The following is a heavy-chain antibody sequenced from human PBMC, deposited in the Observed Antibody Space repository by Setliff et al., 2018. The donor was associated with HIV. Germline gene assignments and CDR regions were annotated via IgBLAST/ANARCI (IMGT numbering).Heavy chain of an antibody. CDR3: ARQGSRAYYYDYVWGSHRWDAFDI. V-gene: IGHV5-51*01. J-gene: IGHJ3*02. D-gene: IGHD3-16*02. CDR2: IYPSDSDT. CDR1: GYSFTTNW. Sequence: GESLKISCKASGYSFTTNWIGWVRQMPGKGLEWMGLIYPSDSDTRYSPSFQGQVTISVDKSISTAYLQWSSLKASDTAMYYCARQGSRAYYYDYVWGSHRWDAFDIWGQGTMVTVS.